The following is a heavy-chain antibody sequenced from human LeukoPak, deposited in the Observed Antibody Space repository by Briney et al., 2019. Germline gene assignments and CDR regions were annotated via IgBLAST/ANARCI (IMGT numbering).Heavy chain of an antibody. V-gene: IGHV4-59*01. CDR2: IYYSGST. CDR1: GGSISSYY. J-gene: IGHJ4*02. CDR3: AGAQYYYDSSGYSAFDY. D-gene: IGHD3-22*01. Sequence: SETLSLTCTVSGGSISSYYWSWIRQPPGKGLEWIGYIYYSGSTNYNPSLKSRVTISVDTSKNQFSLKLSSVTAADTAVYYCAGAQYYYDSSGYSAFDYWGQGTLVTVSS.